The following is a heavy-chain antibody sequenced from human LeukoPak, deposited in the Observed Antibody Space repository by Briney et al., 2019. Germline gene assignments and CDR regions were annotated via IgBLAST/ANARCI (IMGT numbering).Heavy chain of an antibody. Sequence: ASVKVSCKTSGYTFSRYYMNWVRQAPGQGLEWIGIIDPSGSTTSCAPKFQGRLTMTRDTSTSTDYMELTGLTSEDTAVYYCARPPRPFYYYYMAIWGTGTTVTVSS. V-gene: IGHV1-46*03. CDR1: GYTFSRYY. CDR3: ARPPRPFYYYYMAI. J-gene: IGHJ6*03. CDR2: IDPSGSTT.